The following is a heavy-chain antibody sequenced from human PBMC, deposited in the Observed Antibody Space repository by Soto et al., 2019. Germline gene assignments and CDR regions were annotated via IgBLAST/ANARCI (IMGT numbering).Heavy chain of an antibody. CDR1: GGSISSGDYY. CDR3: ARDEAYYYDSSGYYSPYYYGMDV. Sequence: SETLSLTCVVSGGSISSGDYYWSWIRQPPGKGLEWIGYIYYSGSTYYNPSLKSRVTISVDTSKNQFSLKLSSVTAADTAVYYCARDEAYYYDSSGYYSPYYYGMDVWGQGTTVTVSS. J-gene: IGHJ6*02. V-gene: IGHV4-30-4*01. D-gene: IGHD3-22*01. CDR2: IYYSGST.